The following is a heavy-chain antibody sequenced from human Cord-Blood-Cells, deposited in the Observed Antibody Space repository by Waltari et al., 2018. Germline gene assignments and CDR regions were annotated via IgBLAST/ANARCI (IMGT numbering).Heavy chain of an antibody. CDR2: IYTSGST. J-gene: IGHJ6*03. D-gene: IGHD1-1*01. CDR1: GGSISSYY. V-gene: IGHV4-4*07. Sequence: QVQLQESGPGLVKPSETLSLTCTVSGGSISSYYWSWIRQPAGKGLEWIGRIYTSGSTNYNPSLKSRVTMSVDTSKNQFSLKLSSVTAADTAVYYCARLGPKLERHYYYYMDVWGKGTTVTVSS. CDR3: ARLGPKLERHYYYYMDV.